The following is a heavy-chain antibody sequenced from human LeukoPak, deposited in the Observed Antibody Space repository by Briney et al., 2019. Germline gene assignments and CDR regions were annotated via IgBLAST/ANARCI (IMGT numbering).Heavy chain of an antibody. CDR3: AKDRNRQYFDWFDY. CDR2: ICGSGGCT. D-gene: IGHD3-9*01. Sequence: GSLRLSCEASGFTFNTYAIYWVRQAPGKGLEWVSGICGSGGCTYYADSVKGRFTISRDNSKNTVYLQMNSLTADDTAVYYCAKDRNRQYFDWFDYWGQGTLVTVSS. V-gene: IGHV3-23*01. J-gene: IGHJ4*02. CDR1: GFTFNTYA.